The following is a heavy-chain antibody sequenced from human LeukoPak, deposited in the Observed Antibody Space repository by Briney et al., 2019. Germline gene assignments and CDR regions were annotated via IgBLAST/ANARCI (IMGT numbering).Heavy chain of an antibody. CDR1: GFTFSSYA. D-gene: IGHD3-16*02. J-gene: IGHJ4*02. CDR2: IGGSGSHT. CDR3: AKRGTYPMYYFDY. Sequence: PGGSLRLSCAASGFTFSSYAMSWVRQAPGKGLEWVSAIGGSGSHTYYADSVKGRFTISRDNSKNTLSLQMNSLRAEDTAVYYCAKRGTYPMYYFDYWGQGTLVTVSS. V-gene: IGHV3-23*01.